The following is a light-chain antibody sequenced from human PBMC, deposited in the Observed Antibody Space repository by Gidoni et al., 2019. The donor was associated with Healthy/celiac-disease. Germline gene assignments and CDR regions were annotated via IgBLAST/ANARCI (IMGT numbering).Light chain of an antibody. CDR1: SSNIGAGYD. J-gene: IGLJ2*01. CDR3: QSYDSSLSASVV. Sequence: QSVLTQPPSVSGAPGQRVIIPCTGRSSNIGAGYDVHWYQQLPGTAPKLLIYGNSNRPSGVPDRFSGSKSGTSAALAITGLQAEDEADYYCQSYDSSLSASVVFGGGTKLTV. V-gene: IGLV1-40*01. CDR2: GNS.